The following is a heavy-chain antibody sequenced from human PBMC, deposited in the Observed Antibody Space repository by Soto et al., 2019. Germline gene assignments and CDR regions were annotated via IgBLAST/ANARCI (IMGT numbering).Heavy chain of an antibody. CDR2: ISSTTNYI. Sequence: GSLRLSCAASGFTFTIYSMNWVRQAPWKGLEWVSSISSTTNYIYYADSMKGRFTVSRDNAKNSVYLEMNSLSAEDTAVYYCARESEDLTSNFDYWGQGTLVTVSS. J-gene: IGHJ4*02. CDR1: GFTFTIYS. CDR3: ARESEDLTSNFDY. V-gene: IGHV3-21*01.